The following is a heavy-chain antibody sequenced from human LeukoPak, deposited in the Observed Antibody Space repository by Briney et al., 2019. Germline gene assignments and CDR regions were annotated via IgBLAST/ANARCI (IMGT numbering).Heavy chain of an antibody. V-gene: IGHV3-53*01. Sequence: ASXXTVSSXXXXXXXXXXXXXGELVSVIYSGGSTYSADSVKGRFTISRDNSKNTLYLQMNSLRAEDTAVYYCARGRMGGNFDYWGQGTLVTVSS. CDR2: IYSGGST. CDR3: ARGRMGGNFDY. J-gene: IGHJ4*02. D-gene: IGHD2-15*01. CDR1: XXTVSSXX.